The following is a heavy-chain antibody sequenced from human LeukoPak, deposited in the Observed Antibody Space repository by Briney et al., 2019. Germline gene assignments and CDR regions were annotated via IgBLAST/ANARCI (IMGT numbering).Heavy chain of an antibody. CDR3: ARSRRQWLVVWFDP. V-gene: IGHV3-30-3*01. D-gene: IGHD6-19*01. CDR1: GFTFSSYA. J-gene: IGHJ5*02. Sequence: GGSLRLSCAASGFTFSSYAMHWVRQAPGKGLEWVAVISYDGSNKYYADSVKGRFTISRDNSKNTLYLQMNSLRAEDTAVYYCARSRRQWLVVWFDPWGQGTLVTVSS. CDR2: ISYDGSNK.